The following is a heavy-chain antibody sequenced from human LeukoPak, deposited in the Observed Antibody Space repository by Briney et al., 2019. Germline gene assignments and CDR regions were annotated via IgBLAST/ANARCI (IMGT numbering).Heavy chain of an antibody. V-gene: IGHV1-3*03. CDR2: INAGNGNT. D-gene: IGHD3-3*01. J-gene: IGHJ4*02. Sequence: ASVKVSCKASGYTFTSYAMHWVRQAPGQRLEWMGWINAGNGNTKYSQEFQGRVTITRDTSASTAYMELSSLRSEDMAVYYCARGQNFWSVFDYWGQGTLVTVSS. CDR3: ARGQNFWSVFDY. CDR1: GYTFTSYA.